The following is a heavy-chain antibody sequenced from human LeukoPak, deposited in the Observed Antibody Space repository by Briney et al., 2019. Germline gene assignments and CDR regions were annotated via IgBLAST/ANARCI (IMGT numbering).Heavy chain of an antibody. Sequence: GGSLRLSCAASGFTFSSYTMNWVRQAPGKGLEWVSSIAGSSGYISYADSVKGRFTISRDNAKKALYLQMTSLTAEDTAVYYCARDRGAYCGGDCYLGFDYWGRGTLVTVSS. CDR3: ARDRGAYCGGDCYLGFDY. CDR2: IAGSSGYI. CDR1: GFTFSSYT. D-gene: IGHD2-21*02. J-gene: IGHJ4*01. V-gene: IGHV3-21*01.